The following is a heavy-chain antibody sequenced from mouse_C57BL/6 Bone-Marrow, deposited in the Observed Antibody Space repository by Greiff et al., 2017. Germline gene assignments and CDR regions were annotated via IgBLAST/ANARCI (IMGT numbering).Heavy chain of an antibody. CDR3: ARIYYGYYYAMDY. V-gene: IGHV5-16*01. CDR1: GFTFSDYY. Sequence: EVKLMESEGGLVQPGSSMKLSCTASGFTFSDYYMAWVRQVPEKGLEWVANINYDGSSTYYLDSLKSRFIISRDNAKNILYLQMSSLKSEDTATYYCARIYYGYYYAMDYWGQGTSGTVSA. CDR2: INYDGSST. J-gene: IGHJ4*01. D-gene: IGHD2-2*01.